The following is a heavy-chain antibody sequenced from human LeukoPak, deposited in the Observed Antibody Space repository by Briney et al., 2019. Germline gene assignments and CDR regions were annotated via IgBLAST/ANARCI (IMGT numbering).Heavy chain of an antibody. CDR1: GYNFTTYG. CDR2: ISTYNGNT. Sequence: GASVKVSCKASGYNFTTYGITWVRQAPGQGLEWMGWISTYNGNTDYVQNLQGRVTMTTDTSTSTAYMDLRSLRSDDTAVYYCARDVRFYFGSGSLYLESPNAPDYWGQGTLITVSS. J-gene: IGHJ4*02. CDR3: ARDVRFYFGSGSLYLESPNAPDY. D-gene: IGHD3-10*01. V-gene: IGHV1-18*01.